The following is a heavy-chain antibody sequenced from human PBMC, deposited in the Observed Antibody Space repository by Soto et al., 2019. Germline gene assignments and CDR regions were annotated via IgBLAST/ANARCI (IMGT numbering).Heavy chain of an antibody. D-gene: IGHD1-20*01. CDR3: ATGGIGISGITVL. V-gene: IGHV1-58*01. CDR1: GFTFSSSA. J-gene: IGHJ4*02. Sequence: SVKVSCKASGFTFSSSAVQWVRQARGQRLEWIGWVVVGSGNTKYAQKFQERVTITRDMSTSTAYMELSSLRSEDTAVYYCATGGIGISGITVLWGQGTLVTVSS. CDR2: VVVGSGNT.